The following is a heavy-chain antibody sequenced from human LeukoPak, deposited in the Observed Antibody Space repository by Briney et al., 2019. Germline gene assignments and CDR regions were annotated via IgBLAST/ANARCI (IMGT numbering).Heavy chain of an antibody. CDR2: TYHSGST. CDR3: ARGRLGYCSGGSCRPFFDY. V-gene: IGHV4-30-2*01. Sequence: SETLSLTCAVSGGSISSGGYSWSWIRQPPGKGLEWIGYTYHSGSTYYNPSLKSRVTISVDRSKNQFSLKLSSVTAADTAVYYCARGRLGYCSGGSCRPFFDYWGQGTLVTVSS. D-gene: IGHD2-15*01. CDR1: GGSISSGGYS. J-gene: IGHJ4*02.